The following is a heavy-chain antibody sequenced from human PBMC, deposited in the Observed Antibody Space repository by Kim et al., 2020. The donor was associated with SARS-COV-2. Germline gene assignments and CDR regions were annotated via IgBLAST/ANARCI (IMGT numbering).Heavy chain of an antibody. CDR3: ARDRDYYATNVDAFDI. D-gene: IGHD3-10*01. CDR1: GFTFSSYE. CDR2: ISSSGSTI. J-gene: IGHJ3*02. V-gene: IGHV3-48*03. Sequence: GGSLRLSCAASGFTFSSYEMNWVRQAPGKGLEWVSYISSSGSTIYYADSVKGRFTISRDNAKNSLYLQMNSLRAEDTAVYYCARDRDYYATNVDAFDIWGQGTMVTVSS.